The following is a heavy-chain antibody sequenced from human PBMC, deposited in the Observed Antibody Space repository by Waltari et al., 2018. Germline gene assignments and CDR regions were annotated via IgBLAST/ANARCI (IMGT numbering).Heavy chain of an antibody. CDR1: GGSISSSSYY. CDR2: IYYSGST. J-gene: IGHJ5*02. CDR3: ARDFGKRVAQQQLPNWFDP. V-gene: IGHV4-39*07. Sequence: QLQLQESGPGLVKPSETLSLTCTVSGGSISSSSYYWGWIRQPPGKGLEWIGSIYYSGSTYYNPSLKSRVTISVDTSKNQFSLKLSSVTAADTAVYYCARDFGKRVAQQQLPNWFDPWGQGTLVTVSS. D-gene: IGHD6-13*01.